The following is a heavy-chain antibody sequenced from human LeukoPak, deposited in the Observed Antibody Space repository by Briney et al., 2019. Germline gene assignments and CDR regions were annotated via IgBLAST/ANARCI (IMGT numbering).Heavy chain of an antibody. J-gene: IGHJ5*02. D-gene: IGHD6-19*01. CDR2: ISGSGGST. V-gene: IGHV3-23*01. Sequence: PGASLRLYCAASGFTFSSYAMSWVRQAPGKGLEWVSAISGSGGSTYYADSVKGRFTISRDNSKNTLYLQMSSLRAEDTAVYYCAKASGYSSGWYWFDPWGQGTLVTVSS. CDR1: GFTFSSYA. CDR3: AKASGYSSGWYWFDP.